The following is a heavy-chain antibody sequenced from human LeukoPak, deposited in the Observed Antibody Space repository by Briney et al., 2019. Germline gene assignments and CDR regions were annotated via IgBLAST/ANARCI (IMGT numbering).Heavy chain of an antibody. CDR3: ARKVGYGYALDY. CDR1: GLTVSTNS. J-gene: IGHJ4*02. Sequence: PGGSLRLSCAASGLTVSTNSMTWARQAPGMGLEWVSVVSSEGNTFYADSVKGRFTTSTDNSKNTLYLQMNSLRAEDTAVYYCARKVGYGYALDYWGQGTLVTVSS. CDR2: VSSEGNT. D-gene: IGHD5-18*01. V-gene: IGHV3-53*01.